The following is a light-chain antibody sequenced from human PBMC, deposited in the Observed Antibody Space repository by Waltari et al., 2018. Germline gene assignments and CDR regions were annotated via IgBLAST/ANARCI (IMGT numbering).Light chain of an antibody. CDR3: AAWDDSLGGPV. V-gene: IGLV1-44*01. Sequence: QSVLTQPPSMSGTPGQRVTISCPGSSSNIERHTVNWYQQVPGTAPKVLIYRNNQRPSGVPDRFSGSKSGTSASLAISGLQSEDEADYHCAAWDDSLGGPVFGGGTTLTVL. J-gene: IGLJ2*01. CDR2: RNN. CDR1: SSNIERHT.